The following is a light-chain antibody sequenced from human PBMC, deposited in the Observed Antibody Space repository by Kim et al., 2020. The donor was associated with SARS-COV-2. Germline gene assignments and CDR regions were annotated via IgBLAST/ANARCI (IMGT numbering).Light chain of an antibody. V-gene: IGLV1-40*01. CDR1: SSNIGSGYD. Sequence: VTISCTGSSSNIGSGYDIHWYQQLPGTAPKLLIYGNTNRPSGVPDRFSGSKSGTSASLTITGLQADDEADYYCQSYDSSLSGSGVFGGGTQLTVL. CDR2: GNT. J-gene: IGLJ2*01. CDR3: QSYDSSLSGSGV.